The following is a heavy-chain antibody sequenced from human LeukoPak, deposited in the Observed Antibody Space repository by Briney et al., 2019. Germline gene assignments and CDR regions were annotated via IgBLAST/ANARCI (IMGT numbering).Heavy chain of an antibody. CDR3: AILAAAGSEGFDY. V-gene: IGHV4-34*01. Sequence: SETLSLTCAVYGGSFSGYYWSWIRQPPGKGLEWIGEINHSGSTNYNPSLKSRVTISVDTSKNQFSLKLSSVTAADTAVYYCAILAAAGSEGFDYWGQGTLVTVSS. J-gene: IGHJ4*02. CDR1: GGSFSGYY. D-gene: IGHD6-13*01. CDR2: INHSGST.